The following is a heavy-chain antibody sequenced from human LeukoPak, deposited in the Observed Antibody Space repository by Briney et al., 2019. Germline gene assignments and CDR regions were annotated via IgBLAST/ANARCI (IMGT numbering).Heavy chain of an antibody. CDR3: AKDPREGSYYTEPTFDY. V-gene: IGHV3-30*18. CDR2: ISYDGSNK. Sequence: GVSLRLSCAASGFTFSSYGMHWVRQAPGKGLEWVAVISYDGSNKYYADSVKGRFTISRDNSKNTLYLQMNSLRAEDTAVYYCAKDPREGSYYTEPTFDYWGQGTLVTVSS. D-gene: IGHD1-26*01. J-gene: IGHJ4*02. CDR1: GFTFSSYG.